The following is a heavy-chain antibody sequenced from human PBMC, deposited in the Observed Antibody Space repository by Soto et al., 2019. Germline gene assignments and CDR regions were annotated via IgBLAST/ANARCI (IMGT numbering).Heavy chain of an antibody. Sequence: GASVKVSCKASGYTFTSYAMHWVRQAPGQRLAGTGWINAGNGNTKYSQKFQGRVTITRDTSASTAYMELSSLRSEDTAVYYCARSIVVVTALDYWGQGTLVTVSS. CDR2: INAGNGNT. CDR1: GYTFTSYA. V-gene: IGHV1-3*01. D-gene: IGHD2-21*02. CDR3: ARSIVVVTALDY. J-gene: IGHJ4*02.